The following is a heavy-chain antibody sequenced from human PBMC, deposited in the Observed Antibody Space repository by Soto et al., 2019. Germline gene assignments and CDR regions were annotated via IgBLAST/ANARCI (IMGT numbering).Heavy chain of an antibody. Sequence: ASVKVSCKASGYTFTSYGISWVRQAPGQGLEWMGWISAYNGNTNYAQKLQGRVTMTTDTSTSTAYMELRSLRSDDTAVYYCAREEGGRFLEWLVWFDPWGQGTLVTVSS. CDR2: ISAYNGNT. CDR1: GYTFTSYG. CDR3: AREEGGRFLEWLVWFDP. V-gene: IGHV1-18*01. J-gene: IGHJ5*02. D-gene: IGHD3-3*01.